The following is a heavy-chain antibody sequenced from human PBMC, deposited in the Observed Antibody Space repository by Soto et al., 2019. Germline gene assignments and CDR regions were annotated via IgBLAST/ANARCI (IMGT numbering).Heavy chain of an antibody. D-gene: IGHD3-22*01. J-gene: IGHJ6*02. V-gene: IGHV3-30-3*01. CDR2: ISYDGSNK. CDR3: ARDGPYDSSGYTNPHYYGMDV. Sequence: GGSLRLSCAASGFTFSSYAMHWVRQAPGKGLEWVAVISYDGSNKYYADSVKGRFTNSRDNSKNTLYLQMNSLRAEDTAVYYCARDGPYDSSGYTNPHYYGMDVWGQGTTVTVSS. CDR1: GFTFSSYA.